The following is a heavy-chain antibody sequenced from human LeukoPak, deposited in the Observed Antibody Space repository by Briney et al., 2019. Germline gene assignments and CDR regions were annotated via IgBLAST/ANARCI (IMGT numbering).Heavy chain of an antibody. CDR2: ISPLLGAS. J-gene: IGHJ4*02. CDR1: GGTFSDHI. Sequence: ASVKVSCKASGGTFSDHIIFWVRQAPGQGLEWMGGISPLLGASNHTQKFQDRVRITADESASTAYMELSNLRSADTAVYYRATYDILTGFDYWGQGTPVTVSS. D-gene: IGHD3-9*01. CDR3: ATYDILTGFDY. V-gene: IGHV1-69*13.